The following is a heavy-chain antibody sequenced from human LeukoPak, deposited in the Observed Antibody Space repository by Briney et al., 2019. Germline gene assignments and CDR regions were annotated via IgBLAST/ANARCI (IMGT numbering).Heavy chain of an antibody. V-gene: IGHV3-30*02. Sequence: GGTLRLSCAASGFTFSSYDMHWVRQAPGKGLEGVAFIRYDGSNKYYADSVKGRFTISRDNSTNTLDLQMSSLRAEDTAVYYCAKVLPYDSSNWFDPWGQGTLVTVSS. J-gene: IGHJ5*02. CDR3: AKVLPYDSSNWFDP. CDR2: IRYDGSNK. CDR1: GFTFSSYD. D-gene: IGHD3-3*01.